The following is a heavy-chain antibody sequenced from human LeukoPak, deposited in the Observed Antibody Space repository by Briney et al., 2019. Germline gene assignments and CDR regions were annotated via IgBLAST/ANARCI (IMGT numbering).Heavy chain of an antibody. CDR1: GGSFNSDAYF. J-gene: IGHJ6*03. Sequence: SDTLSLTCTVSGGSFNSDAYFWGWIRQTPGEGLEYIGSIYYSGSTNYNPTLQSRVTISLDTSKNQFSLRLHSVTAADTAVYFCARGRVSSSTWYSTYYYYFYMDVWGKGTTVTVSS. V-gene: IGHV4-39*07. CDR2: IYYSGST. CDR3: ARGRVSSSTWYSTYYYYFYMDV. D-gene: IGHD1-1*01.